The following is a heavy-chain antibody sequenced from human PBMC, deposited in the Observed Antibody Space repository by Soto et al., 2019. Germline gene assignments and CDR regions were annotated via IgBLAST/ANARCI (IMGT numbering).Heavy chain of an antibody. CDR1: GGAISRSRYY. CDR3: ARGRRSYIVVVVAATRGMDV. V-gene: IGHV4-39*01. J-gene: IGHJ6*02. Sequence: SETLALTCHVSGGAISRSRYYWGWIRQPPGKGLEWIGSIYYSGTTYYNPSLKSRVTISVDTSKNQFSLKLSSVTAADTAVYYCARGRRSYIVVVVAATRGMDVWGQGTTVT. D-gene: IGHD2-15*01. CDR2: IYYSGTT.